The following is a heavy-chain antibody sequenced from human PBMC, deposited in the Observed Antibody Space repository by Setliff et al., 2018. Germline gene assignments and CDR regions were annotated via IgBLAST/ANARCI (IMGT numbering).Heavy chain of an antibody. CDR2: INAVNGNT. J-gene: IGHJ5*02. CDR1: GYTFTSYA. D-gene: IGHD3-10*01. V-gene: IGHV1-3*01. CDR3: AREGLTLVRGATSWFDP. Sequence: ASVKVSCKASGYTFTSYAMHWVRQAPGQRLAWMGWINAVNGNTKYSQKFQGRVTITRDTSASTAYMELSSLRSEDTAVYYCAREGLTLVRGATSWFDPWGQGTLVTVSS.